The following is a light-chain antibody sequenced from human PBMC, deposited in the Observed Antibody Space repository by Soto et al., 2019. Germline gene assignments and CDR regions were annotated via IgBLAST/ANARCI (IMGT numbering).Light chain of an antibody. CDR1: QSVSSSY. V-gene: IGKV3-20*01. Sequence: EIVLTQSPGTLSLSPGERATLSCRASQSVSSSYLAWYQQKPGQAPRLLIYGASSRATGIPDRFSGSGSGTDFTVTISRLEPEDCAVYYCQQYGSSPWTFGQGTKVEIK. CDR3: QQYGSSPWT. J-gene: IGKJ1*01. CDR2: GAS.